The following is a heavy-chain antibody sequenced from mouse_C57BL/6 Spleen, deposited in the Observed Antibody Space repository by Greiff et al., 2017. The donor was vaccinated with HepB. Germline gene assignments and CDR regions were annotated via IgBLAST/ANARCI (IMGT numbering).Heavy chain of an antibody. D-gene: IGHD1-1*01. J-gene: IGHJ4*01. Sequence: EVQLQQSGAELVRPGASVKLSCTASGFNIKDDYMHWVKQRPEQGLEWIGWIDPENGDTEYASKFQGKATITADTSSNPSYLQLSSLTSEDTAVYYCTTVTTVVAHYYAMDYWGQGTSVTVSA. CDR2: IDPENGDT. V-gene: IGHV14-4*01. CDR1: GFNIKDDY. CDR3: TTVTTVVAHYYAMDY.